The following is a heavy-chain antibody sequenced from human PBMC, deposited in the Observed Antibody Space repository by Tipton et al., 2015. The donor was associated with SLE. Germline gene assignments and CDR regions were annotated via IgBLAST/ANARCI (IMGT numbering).Heavy chain of an antibody. J-gene: IGHJ3*02. D-gene: IGHD6-6*01. CDR3: ARRTVAALGAQFGDVFDI. Sequence: TLSLTCTASGGSINSSGFYWGWVRQAPGKGLEWIGAIYHSGRTYYNPSLKSRVTISVDTSKNQFSLKLSSVTAADTAVYFCARRTVAALGAQFGDVFDIWGQGTMVTVSS. V-gene: IGHV4-38-2*02. CDR2: IYHSGRT. CDR1: GGSINSSGFY.